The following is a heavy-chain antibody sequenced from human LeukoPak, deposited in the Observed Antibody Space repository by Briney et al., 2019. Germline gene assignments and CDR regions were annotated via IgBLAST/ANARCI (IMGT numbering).Heavy chain of an antibody. CDR3: ARLFSRGWEYHFGLDV. J-gene: IGHJ6*02. CDR1: GGSISTDASY. CDR2: IYYSGST. Sequence: PSETLSLTCTVSGGSISTDASYWAWIRQPPGKGLEWIGSIYYSGSTYYSSSLKSRVTLSVDTSKNQFSLKMSSLTAADTAVFYCARLFSRGWEYHFGLDVWGQGTTVTVS. D-gene: IGHD6-19*01. V-gene: IGHV4-39*01.